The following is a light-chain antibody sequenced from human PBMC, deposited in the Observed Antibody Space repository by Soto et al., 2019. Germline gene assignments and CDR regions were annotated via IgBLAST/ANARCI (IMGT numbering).Light chain of an antibody. CDR2: GAS. J-gene: IGKJ1*01. CDR3: QQYLTSPRT. CDR1: QSVSNNY. Sequence: EIVLTQSPGTLSLSPGERATLSCRASQSVSNNYLAWYQQKPGQAPRLLIYGASTRATGIPDRFSGSGSGTDFTLTITRLEPEDFAVYFCQQYLTSPRTFGQGTKVDIK. V-gene: IGKV3-20*01.